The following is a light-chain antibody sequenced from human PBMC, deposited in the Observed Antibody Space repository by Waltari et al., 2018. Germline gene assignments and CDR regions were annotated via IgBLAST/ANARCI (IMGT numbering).Light chain of an antibody. CDR1: QNVLYSSNNKNY. CDR2: WAS. Sequence: DIVMTQSPDSLAVSLGERATINCKSSQNVLYSSNNKNYLAWSQQKPGQSPTLLIYWASTRESGVPDRFSGSGSGTDFTLTISSLQAEDVAVYYCQQYYSTPYTFGQGTKLEIK. J-gene: IGKJ2*01. CDR3: QQYYSTPYT. V-gene: IGKV4-1*01.